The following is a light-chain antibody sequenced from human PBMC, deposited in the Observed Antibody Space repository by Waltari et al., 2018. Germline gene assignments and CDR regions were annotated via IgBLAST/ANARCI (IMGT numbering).Light chain of an antibody. V-gene: IGKV1-39*01. J-gene: IGKJ2*01. Sequence: DIQMTQSPSSLAASVGDRVPITCRASHSISKYLNWYQQKPGRAPNLLIYGAFTLQSGVPLRFSCGGSVTEFTLTINTLQPEDFSVYYCQPSYTAPTYTLGQGTKLEI. CDR1: HSISKY. CDR2: GAF. CDR3: QPSYTAPTYT.